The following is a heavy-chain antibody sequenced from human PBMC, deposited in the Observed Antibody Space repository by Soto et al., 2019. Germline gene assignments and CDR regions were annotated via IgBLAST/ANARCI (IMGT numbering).Heavy chain of an antibody. CDR3: ARGQRAMVRGVIITSYYYYMDV. Sequence: QVQLEQSGAEVKKPGASVKVSCKASGYTFTSYDINWVRQATGQGLEWMGWMNPNSGNTGYAQKFQGRVTMTRNTSISTAYMELSSLRSEDTAVYYCARGQRAMVRGVIITSYYYYMDVWGKGTTVTVSS. V-gene: IGHV1-8*01. CDR1: GYTFTSYD. CDR2: MNPNSGNT. J-gene: IGHJ6*03. D-gene: IGHD3-10*01.